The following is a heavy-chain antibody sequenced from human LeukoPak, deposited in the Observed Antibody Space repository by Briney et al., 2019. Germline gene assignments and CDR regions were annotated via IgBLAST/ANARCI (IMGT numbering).Heavy chain of an antibody. Sequence: GGSLRLSCAGSDFSFITYAMSWVRQAPGKGLEWVANIKQDGTEKYYVDSVKGRFTISRDNSKNTLYLQMNSLRAEDTAVYYCANLGSMVTDYYMDVWGKGTTVTVSS. V-gene: IGHV3-7*03. D-gene: IGHD5-18*01. CDR3: ANLGSMVTDYYMDV. CDR1: DFSFITYA. CDR2: IKQDGTEK. J-gene: IGHJ6*03.